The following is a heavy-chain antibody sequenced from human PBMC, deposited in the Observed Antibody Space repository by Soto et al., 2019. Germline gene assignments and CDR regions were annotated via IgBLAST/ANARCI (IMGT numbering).Heavy chain of an antibody. CDR2: IYHSGST. V-gene: IGHV4-4*02. CDR1: GGSISSSNW. D-gene: IGHD1-26*01. Sequence: PSETLSLTCAVSGGSISSSNWWSWVRQPPGKGLEWIGEIYHSGSTNYNPSLKSRVTISVDKSKNQFSLKLSSVTAADTAVYYCARAPKWELLRGFYYYYGMDVWGQGTTVTVSS. CDR3: ARAPKWELLRGFYYYYGMDV. J-gene: IGHJ6*02.